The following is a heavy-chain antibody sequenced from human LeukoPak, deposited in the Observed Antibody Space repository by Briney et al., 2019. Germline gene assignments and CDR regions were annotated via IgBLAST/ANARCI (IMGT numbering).Heavy chain of an antibody. Sequence: GGSLRLSCAASGFTFSSYAMSWVRQAPGKGLEWVSAISGSGGSTYYADSVKGRFTISRDSSKNTLYLHMNSLRAEDTAVYYCAKGRAAAGTPRAGLEPWGQGTLVTVSS. V-gene: IGHV3-23*01. D-gene: IGHD6-13*01. CDR2: ISGSGGST. CDR3: AKGRAAAGTPRAGLEP. J-gene: IGHJ5*02. CDR1: GFTFSSYA.